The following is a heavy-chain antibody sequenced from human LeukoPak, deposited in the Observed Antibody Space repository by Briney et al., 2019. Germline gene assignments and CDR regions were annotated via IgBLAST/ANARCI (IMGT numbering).Heavy chain of an antibody. CDR1: GFTFSSYA. V-gene: IGHV3-30-3*01. J-gene: IGHJ4*02. D-gene: IGHD1-26*01. Sequence: TGGSLRLSCAASGFTFSSYAMHWVRQAPGKGLEWVAVISYDGSNKYHADSVKGRFTISRDNSKNTLYLQMNSLRAEDTAVYYCASLLYFDYWGQGTLVAVSS. CDR2: ISYDGSNK. CDR3: ASLLYFDY.